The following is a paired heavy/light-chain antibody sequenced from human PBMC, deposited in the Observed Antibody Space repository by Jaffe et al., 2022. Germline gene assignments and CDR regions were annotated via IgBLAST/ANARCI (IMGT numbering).Heavy chain of an antibody. J-gene: IGHJ2*01. Sequence: QVQLQESGPGLVKPSETLSLTCSVSGGSISSYYWSWIRQPPGKGLEWIGYIYYSGSTNYNPSLKSRVTISLDTSKNQFSLKLRSVTAADTAVYYCARTQGSKNYYHPSWYFDLWGRGTLVTVSS. CDR3: ARTQGSKNYYHPSWYFDL. CDR1: GGSISSYY. D-gene: IGHD3-10*01. V-gene: IGHV4-59*01. CDR2: IYYSGST.
Light chain of an antibody. J-gene: IGLJ1*01. CDR3: QAWDSSTGGV. V-gene: IGLV3-1*01. CDR2: QDI. Sequence: SYELTQPPSVSVSPGQTASITCSGDKLGDKYAYWYQQKPGQSPVLVIYQDINRPSGIPERFSGSNSGNTATLTISGTQAMDEADYYCQAWDSSTGGVFGTGTKVTVL. CDR1: KLGDKY.